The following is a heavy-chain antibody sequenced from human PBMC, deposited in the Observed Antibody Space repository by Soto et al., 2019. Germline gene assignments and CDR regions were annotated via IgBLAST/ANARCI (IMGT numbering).Heavy chain of an antibody. D-gene: IGHD3-3*01. Sequence: EVQVVESGGGLVQPGGSLRLSCADSGFTFSSNSMNWVRQAPGKGREWISYISSSSSTIYADSVKCRFTISRDNAKNSLYLQMNSRRDEDTAVDYCARVIWSSHLTNVLWGQGTLVTVSS. CDR3: ARVIWSSHLTNVL. CDR1: GFTFSSNS. V-gene: IGHV3-48*02. CDR2: ISSSSSTI. J-gene: IGHJ4*02.